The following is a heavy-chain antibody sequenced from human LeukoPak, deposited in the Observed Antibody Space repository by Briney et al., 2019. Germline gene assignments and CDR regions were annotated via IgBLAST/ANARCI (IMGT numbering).Heavy chain of an antibody. D-gene: IGHD5-24*01. Sequence: SETLSLTCTVPGGAFSSYFWSWIRQPPGKGLEWIGYFQNSENSNYNSSLKSRVTISVDTSQNHFSLKVSSVTAADTAVYYCARGRRWQQSPFDYWGQRTLVTVSS. CDR1: GGAFSSYF. CDR2: FQNSENS. V-gene: IGHV4-59*01. J-gene: IGHJ4*02. CDR3: ARGRRWQQSPFDY.